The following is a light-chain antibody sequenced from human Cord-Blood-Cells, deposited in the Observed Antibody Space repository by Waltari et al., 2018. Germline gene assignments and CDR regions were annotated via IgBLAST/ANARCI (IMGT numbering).Light chain of an antibody. J-gene: IGKJ5*01. CDR2: AAS. Sequence: DIQMIQSPSSLSASVGDRVTITCRASQSISSYLNWYQQKPGKAPKLLIYAASSLQSGVPSRFSGSGSGTDFTLTISSLQPEDVATYYCQQSYSTPPITFGQGTRLEIK. V-gene: IGKV1-39*01. CDR1: QSISSY. CDR3: QQSYSTPPIT.